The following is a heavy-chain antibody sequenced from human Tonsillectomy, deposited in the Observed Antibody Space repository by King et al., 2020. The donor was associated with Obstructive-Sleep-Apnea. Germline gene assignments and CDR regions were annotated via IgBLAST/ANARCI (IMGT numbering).Heavy chain of an antibody. V-gene: IGHV5-51*01. J-gene: IGHJ4*02. CDR2: IYPGDSDT. CDR3: AREKASSGWYPGGNFDY. Sequence: QLVQSGAEVKKPGASLKISCKGSGYNFTNQWIAWVRQMPGKGLECMGLIYPGDSDTRYSPSFQGQVTISADKSVTTAYLQWSSLKASDTATYYCAREKASSGWYPGGNFDYWGQGTLVTVSS. D-gene: IGHD6-19*01. CDR1: GYNFTNQW.